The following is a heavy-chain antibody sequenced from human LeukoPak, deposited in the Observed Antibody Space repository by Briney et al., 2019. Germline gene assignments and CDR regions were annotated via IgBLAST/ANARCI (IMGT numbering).Heavy chain of an antibody. CDR1: GFTFSSYS. D-gene: IGHD2-2*01. Sequence: RGSLRLSSAASGFTFSSYSMNWVRQAPGKGLEWVSYISSSGSYIYYADSVRGRFTISRDNAKNLLYLQMNSLRAEDTAVYYCAREGIKYQLLLDYWGRGTMVTVSS. CDR2: ISSSGSYI. CDR3: AREGIKYQLLLDY. V-gene: IGHV3-21*01. J-gene: IGHJ4*02.